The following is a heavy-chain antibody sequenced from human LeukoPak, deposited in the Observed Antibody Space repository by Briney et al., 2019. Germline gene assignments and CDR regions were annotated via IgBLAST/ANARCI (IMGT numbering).Heavy chain of an antibody. CDR1: GFTFSDYW. D-gene: IGHD6-19*01. Sequence: GGSLRLSCAASGFTFSDYWMHWVRQAPGKGLEWVSTISGTGGSTYYADSVKGRFTISRDNAKNTLYLQMNSLRADDTAVYYCARSRWLDAFDYWGQGTLVTVSS. V-gene: IGHV3-74*01. J-gene: IGHJ4*02. CDR3: ARSRWLDAFDY. CDR2: ISGTGGST.